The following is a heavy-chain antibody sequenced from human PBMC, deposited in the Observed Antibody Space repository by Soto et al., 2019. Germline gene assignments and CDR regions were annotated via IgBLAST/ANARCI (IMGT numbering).Heavy chain of an antibody. CDR3: AAGGGLLRSY. D-gene: IGHD1-26*01. CDR1: GGSISSGGYF. Sequence: SETLSLTCTVSGGSISSGGYFWSWIRQHPGKGLEWIGYLYYSGSTSYNPSLKSRVTMSVDTSKNQFSLRLSSVTAADTAVYYCAAGGGLLRSYWGQGTLVTVSS. J-gene: IGHJ4*02. CDR2: LYYSGST. V-gene: IGHV4-31*03.